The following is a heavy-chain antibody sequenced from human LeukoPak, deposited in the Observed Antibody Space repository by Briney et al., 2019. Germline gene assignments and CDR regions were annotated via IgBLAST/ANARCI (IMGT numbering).Heavy chain of an antibody. D-gene: IGHD3-22*01. CDR3: ARGPVVITTFNQDAFDI. Sequence: SETLSLTCAVYGGSFSGYYWSWIRQPPGKGLEWIGEINHSGSTNYNPSLKSRVTISVDTSKNQFSLKLSPVTAADTAVYYCARGPVVITTFNQDAFDIWGQGTMVTVSS. J-gene: IGHJ3*02. CDR2: INHSGST. V-gene: IGHV4-34*01. CDR1: GGSFSGYY.